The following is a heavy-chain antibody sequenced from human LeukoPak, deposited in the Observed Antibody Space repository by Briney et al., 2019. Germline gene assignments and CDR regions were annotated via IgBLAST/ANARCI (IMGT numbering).Heavy chain of an antibody. V-gene: IGHV3-30*02. CDR3: AGELDGGSYNPDY. CDR2: IRSDGINK. D-gene: IGHD1-26*01. CDR1: GFTFNTND. Sequence: PGGSLRLSCAASGFTFNTNDMHWVRQAPGKGLEWVAFIRSDGINKYYADSVKGRFTISRDNSKNTLYLQMNSLRAEDTAVYYCAGELDGGSYNPDYWGQGTLVTVSS. J-gene: IGHJ4*02.